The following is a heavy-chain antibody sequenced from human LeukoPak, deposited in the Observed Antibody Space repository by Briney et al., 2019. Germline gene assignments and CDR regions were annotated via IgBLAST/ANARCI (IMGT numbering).Heavy chain of an antibody. J-gene: IGHJ5*02. CDR2: IDNSGST. V-gene: IGHV4-39*01. D-gene: IGHD6-13*01. CDR1: GGSISGSSYN. Sequence: SETLSLTCTVSGGSISGSSYNWAWIRQPPGKGLEWIGSIDNSGSTYYNPSLKSRVTISVDTSKDQFSPKLTSVTAADTAVYYCARPPGIAAAWFDPWGQGTLVTVSS. CDR3: ARPPGIAAAWFDP.